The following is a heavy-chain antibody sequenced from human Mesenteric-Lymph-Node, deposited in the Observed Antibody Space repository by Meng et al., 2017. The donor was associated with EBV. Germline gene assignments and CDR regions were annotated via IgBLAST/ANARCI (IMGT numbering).Heavy chain of an antibody. CDR1: GGSIGSPIYY. Sequence: QLQPQESGPGLVKPSETLSLTCTVSGGSIGSPIYYWGWIRQPPGKGLEWIGTFSYSGTTYYNTSLKSRVTISVDMSKNQFSLKLSSVTAADTAVYFCARADYYDTSGVVDYWGQGTLVTVSS. J-gene: IGHJ4*02. CDR2: FSYSGTT. V-gene: IGHV4-39*01. D-gene: IGHD3-22*01. CDR3: ARADYYDTSGVVDY.